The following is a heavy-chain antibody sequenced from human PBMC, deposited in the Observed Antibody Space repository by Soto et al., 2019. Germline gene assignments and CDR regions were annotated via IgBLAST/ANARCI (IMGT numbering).Heavy chain of an antibody. Sequence: SQTLSLTCAISGDSVSSNSAAWNWIRQSPSRGLEWLGRTYYRSKWYNDYAVSVKSRITINPDTSKNQFSLQLNSVTPEDTAVYYCARDGAAADLYYYYYGMDVWGQGTTVTVSS. D-gene: IGHD6-13*01. CDR2: TYYRSKWYN. V-gene: IGHV6-1*01. CDR1: GDSVSSNSAA. J-gene: IGHJ6*02. CDR3: ARDGAAADLYYYYYGMDV.